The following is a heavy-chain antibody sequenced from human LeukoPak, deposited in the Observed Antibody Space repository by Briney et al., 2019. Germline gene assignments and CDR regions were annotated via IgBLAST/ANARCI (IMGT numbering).Heavy chain of an antibody. V-gene: IGHV1-46*01. CDR1: GYTFTSYY. CDR2: INPSGGST. J-gene: IGHJ4*02. CDR3: AREVRDSSGYLFDY. Sequence: APVKVSCKASGYTFTSYYMHWVRQAPGQGLEWMGIINPSGGSTSYAQKFQGRVTITADKSTSTAYMELSSLRSEDTAVYYCAREVRDSSGYLFDYWGQGTLVTVSS. D-gene: IGHD3-22*01.